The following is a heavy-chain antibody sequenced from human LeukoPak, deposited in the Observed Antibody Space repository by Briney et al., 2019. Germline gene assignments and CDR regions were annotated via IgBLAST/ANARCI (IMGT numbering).Heavy chain of an antibody. CDR3: ARGGPYSSSWYDYYYYYGMDV. J-gene: IGHJ6*02. CDR1: GYTFTDYA. V-gene: IGHV1-8*02. Sequence: VASVKVSCKASGYTFTDYAMHWVRQATGQGLEWMGWMNPNSGNTGYAQKFQGRVTMTRNTSISTAYMELSSLRSEDTAVYYCARGGPYSSSWYDYYYYYGMDVWGQGTTVTVSS. D-gene: IGHD6-13*01. CDR2: MNPNSGNT.